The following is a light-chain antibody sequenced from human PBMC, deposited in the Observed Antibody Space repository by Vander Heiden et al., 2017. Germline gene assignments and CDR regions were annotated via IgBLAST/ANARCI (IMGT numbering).Light chain of an antibody. CDR2: KTN. Sequence: QPVLTPPPSASVTPGQRITNSCAESNPNIGSKYVYWYQQLPGTAPKLLIYKTNQRPSGVPDRFSGSKSGTSASLAISGLRSEDEADYYCAAWDDSLSHVVFGGGTKLTVL. CDR3: AAWDDSLSHVV. V-gene: IGLV1-47*01. J-gene: IGLJ2*01. CDR1: NPNIGSKY.